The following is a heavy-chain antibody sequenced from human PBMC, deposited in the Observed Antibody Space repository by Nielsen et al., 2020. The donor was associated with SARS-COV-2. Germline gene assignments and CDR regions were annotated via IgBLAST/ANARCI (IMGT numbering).Heavy chain of an antibody. CDR1: GYTFASYD. CDR3: ARDGFDSSGYYSRFDY. Sequence: ASVKVSCKASGYTFASYDSNWVRQVTGQGLEWMGWMNPNSGNTGYAQKFQGRVTMTRNTSTSTAYMELSSLRSEDTAVYYCARDGFDSSGYYSRFDYWGQGTQVTVSS. J-gene: IGHJ4*02. CDR2: MNPNSGNT. V-gene: IGHV1-8*01. D-gene: IGHD3-22*01.